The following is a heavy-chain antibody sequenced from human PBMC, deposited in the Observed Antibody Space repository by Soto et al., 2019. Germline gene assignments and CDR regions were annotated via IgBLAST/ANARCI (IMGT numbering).Heavy chain of an antibody. CDR3: ARHGVTYYYYYMDV. D-gene: IGHD3-3*01. J-gene: IGHJ6*03. CDR1: GGSISSSSYY. Sequence: SETLSLTCTVSGGSISSSSYYWGWIRHPPGKGLEWIGSIYYSGSTYYNPSLKSRVTISVDTSKNQFSLKLSSVTAADTAVYYCARHGVTYYYYYMDVWGKGTTVTVSS. V-gene: IGHV4-39*01. CDR2: IYYSGST.